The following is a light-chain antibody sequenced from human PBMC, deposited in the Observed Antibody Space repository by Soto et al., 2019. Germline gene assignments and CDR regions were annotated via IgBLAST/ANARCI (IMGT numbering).Light chain of an antibody. V-gene: IGKV2-30*01. CDR1: QSLVYSDGNTY. J-gene: IGKJ4*01. Sequence: DVVMTQSPLSLPVTLGQPASISCRSSQSLVYSDGNTYLNWFHQRPGQSPRRLIYKVSTRDSGVPDRFRGGGSGTDVTMTISRAEAEDVGVYYCMQGTYWPRLTFGGGTKVESK. CDR2: KVS. CDR3: MQGTYWPRLT.